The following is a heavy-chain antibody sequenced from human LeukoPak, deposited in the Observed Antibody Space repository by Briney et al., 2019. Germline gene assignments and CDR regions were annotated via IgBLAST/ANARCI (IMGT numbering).Heavy chain of an antibody. V-gene: IGHV1-3*01. CDR2: INAGNGNT. Sequence: ASVKVSCKASGYTFTSYAMHWVRQAPGQRLEWMGWINAGNGNTKYSQKFQGRVTITRDTSASTAYMELSSLRSEDTAVYYCARMVSWAFGVVIDAFDIWSQGTMVTVSS. CDR1: GYTFTSYA. D-gene: IGHD3-3*01. CDR3: ARMVSWAFGVVIDAFDI. J-gene: IGHJ3*02.